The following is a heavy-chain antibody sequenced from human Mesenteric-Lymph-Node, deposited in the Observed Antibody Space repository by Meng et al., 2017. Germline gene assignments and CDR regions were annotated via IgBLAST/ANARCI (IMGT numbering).Heavy chain of an antibody. V-gene: IGHV3-48*03. J-gene: IGHJ6*02. D-gene: IGHD4-17*01. CDR3: ARGVDYGDYYYYYGMDV. Sequence: GESLKISCAASGFTFSSYEMSWVRQAPGKGLEWVSYISSSGSTIYYADSVKGRFTISRDNAKNSLYLQMNSLRAEDTAVYYCARGVDYGDYYYYYGMDVWGQGTTVTVSS. CDR1: GFTFSSYE. CDR2: ISSSGSTI.